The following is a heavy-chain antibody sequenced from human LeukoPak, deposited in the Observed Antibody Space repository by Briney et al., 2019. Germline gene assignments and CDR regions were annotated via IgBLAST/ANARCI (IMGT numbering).Heavy chain of an antibody. D-gene: IGHD3-3*01. Sequence: GGSLRLSCAVSGFTFSNYALSWVRQAPGKGLEWLSAITGSGDITYYADSVKGRFTVSRDISKNTLYLQMNSLRAEDTAVYYCASPYDFWSGYHYWGQGTLVTVSS. CDR2: ITGSGDIT. J-gene: IGHJ4*02. CDR1: GFTFSNYA. CDR3: ASPYDFWSGYHY. V-gene: IGHV3-23*01.